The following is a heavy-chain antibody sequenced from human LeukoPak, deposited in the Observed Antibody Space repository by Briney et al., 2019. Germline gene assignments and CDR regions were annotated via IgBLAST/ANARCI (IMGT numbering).Heavy chain of an antibody. J-gene: IGHJ4*02. V-gene: IGHV1-2*02. D-gene: IGHD5/OR15-5a*01. CDR2: INSNSAVT. Sequence: ASVKVSCKASGYIFTSYYIHWVRQAPGHGLEWMGWINSNSAVTNYAQKFQGRVTMTSDVSISTAYMELRRLKSDDTAVYYCARDPGSNFFDYWGQGTQITVSS. CDR1: GYIFTSYY. CDR3: ARDPGSNFFDY.